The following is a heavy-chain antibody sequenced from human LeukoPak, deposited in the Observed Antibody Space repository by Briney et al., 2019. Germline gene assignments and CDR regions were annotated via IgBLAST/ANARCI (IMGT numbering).Heavy chain of an antibody. D-gene: IGHD6-19*01. CDR3: AKDGWLAQDF. CDR2: ISDSGGST. CDR1: RFTFSSYA. J-gene: IGHJ4*02. V-gene: IGHV3-23*01. Sequence: GGSLRLSCAASRFTFSSYAMSWVRQAPGKGLEWVSAISDSGGSTYYADSVKGRFTISRDNSKNTLYLQMNSLRAEDTAVYYCAKDGWLAQDFRGQGTLVTVSS.